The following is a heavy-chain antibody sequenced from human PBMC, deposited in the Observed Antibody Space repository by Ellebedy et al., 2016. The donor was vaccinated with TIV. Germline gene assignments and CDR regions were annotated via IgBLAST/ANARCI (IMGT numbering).Heavy chain of an antibody. CDR3: VRDVFTAPGYGLDV. CDR2: VKEDGNGK. D-gene: IGHD1-14*01. CDR1: GFNLRSFW. Sequence: PGGSLRLSCAVSGFNLRSFWMNWVRQAPGKGLEWVASVKEDGNGKYSVDSVKGRFTISRDKAKNSVSLQMNSLRAGDTAVYYCVRDVFTAPGYGLDVWGQGTTVTVSS. V-gene: IGHV3-7*03. J-gene: IGHJ6*02.